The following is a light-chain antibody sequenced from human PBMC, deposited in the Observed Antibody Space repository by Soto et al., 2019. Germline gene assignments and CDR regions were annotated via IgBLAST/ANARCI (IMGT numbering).Light chain of an antibody. V-gene: IGKV3-20*01. CDR3: QQYGNSFVG. Sequence: EIVLTQSPGTLSLSPGERANLSCRASQGVSSTYLAWYQHRPGQAPGVPIYGASSRATGIPDRFSGSGAGTDFTLIISSLEPEDFAVYYCQQYGNSFVGFGQGTKV. CDR2: GAS. J-gene: IGKJ1*01. CDR1: QGVSSTY.